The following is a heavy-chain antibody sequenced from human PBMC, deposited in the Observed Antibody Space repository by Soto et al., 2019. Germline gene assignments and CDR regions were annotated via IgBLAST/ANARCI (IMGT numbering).Heavy chain of an antibody. V-gene: IGHV3-33*03. CDR2: IWYDGSNK. D-gene: IGHD1-26*01. Sequence: GGSLRLSCAASGFSFSSYGMHWVRQAPGKGLDWVAVIWYDGSNKYYAESVKGRFTISRDNSKSTLYVQMNSLTVEDTAVYYCARAQYTGSYFDACDVWGQGTMVTVSS. J-gene: IGHJ3*01. CDR3: ARAQYTGSYFDACDV. CDR1: GFSFSSYG.